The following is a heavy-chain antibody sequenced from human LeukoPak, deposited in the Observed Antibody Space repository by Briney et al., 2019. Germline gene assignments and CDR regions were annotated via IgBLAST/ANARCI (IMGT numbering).Heavy chain of an antibody. CDR1: GVSVSSYH. CDR3: ARENGGGYLFDY. V-gene: IGHV4-4*07. J-gene: IGHJ4*02. Sequence: SETLSLTCTVSGVSVSSYHWSWIRQPAGKELQWIGRIDTSGNTDYNPSLKSRVTMSADTSKKQFSLNLSSVTAADTAVYYCARENGGGYLFDYWGQGTLVTVSS. D-gene: IGHD2-15*01. CDR2: IDTSGNT.